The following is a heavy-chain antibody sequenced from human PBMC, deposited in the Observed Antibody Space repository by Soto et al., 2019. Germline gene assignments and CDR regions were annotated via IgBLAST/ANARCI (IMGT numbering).Heavy chain of an antibody. CDR1: GGSFSGYY. J-gene: IGHJ4*02. CDR3: ARGWGRIFDF. CDR2: INHSGGA. D-gene: IGHD7-27*01. V-gene: IGHV4-34*01. Sequence: QVQLQQWGAGLLKPSETLSLTCAVYGGSFSGYYWNWIRQPPGKGLEWIGKINHSGGANYNPSLKRRVTISVDTSKNQFSLKLSSVPAADTAVYYSARGWGRIFDFWGQGTLVTVSS.